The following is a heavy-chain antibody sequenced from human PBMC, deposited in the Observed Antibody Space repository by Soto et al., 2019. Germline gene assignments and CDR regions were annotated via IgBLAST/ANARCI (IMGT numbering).Heavy chain of an antibody. CDR2: IKQDGSEK. Sequence: VQLVESGGGLVQPGGSLRLSCAASGFTFSNYWMNWVRQAPGKGLEWVANIKQDGSEKYYVDSVKGRFSISRDNAKNSLYLQMDSLRAEDTAVYYCARVTETGHKKFDYWGQGTLVTVSS. CDR1: GFTFSNYW. J-gene: IGHJ4*02. V-gene: IGHV3-7*05. CDR3: ARVTETGHKKFDY.